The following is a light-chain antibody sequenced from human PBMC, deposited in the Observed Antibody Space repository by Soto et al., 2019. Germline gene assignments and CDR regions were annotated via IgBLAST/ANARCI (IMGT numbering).Light chain of an antibody. Sequence: EMVLTQSPPTRSLPPGARATLSYRASEIVAGYLAWYQNKPGLPPRLLXYETSNRAIGIPARFSGSGSGTDLTPTISSLEPEDFGVYYCQQRWNWPSNTFGQGTRLEIK. V-gene: IGKV3-11*01. J-gene: IGKJ5*01. CDR3: QQRWNWPSNT. CDR2: ETS. CDR1: EIVAGY.